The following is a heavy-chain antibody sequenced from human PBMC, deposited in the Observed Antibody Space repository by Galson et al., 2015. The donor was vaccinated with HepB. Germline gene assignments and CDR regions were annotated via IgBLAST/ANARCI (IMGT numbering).Heavy chain of an antibody. D-gene: IGHD3-22*01. Sequence: SLRLSCAASGFAFSNAWMNWVRQAPGKGLEWVGRIKSKTDGGTTDYAAPVKGRFTISRDDSKNTLYLQMNSLKTEDTAVYYCTTGITMIEGGYWGQGTLVTVSS. CDR2: IKSKTDGGTT. V-gene: IGHV3-15*07. J-gene: IGHJ4*02. CDR1: GFAFSNAW. CDR3: TTGITMIEGGY.